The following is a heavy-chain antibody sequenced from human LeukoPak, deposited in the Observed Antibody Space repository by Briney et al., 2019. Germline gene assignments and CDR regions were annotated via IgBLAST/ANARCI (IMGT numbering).Heavy chain of an antibody. CDR2: INPNSGDT. D-gene: IGHD6-19*01. J-gene: IGHJ4*02. CDR1: GYTFTGYY. V-gene: IGHV1-2*02. Sequence: ASVKVSCKTSGYTFTGYYIHWVRQAPGQGLEWMGWINPNSGDTNYAQKFQGRVTMTRDTSISTAYMQLNSLRSDDTAVYYCASGIAVSAGEDYWGQGTLVTVSS. CDR3: ASGIAVSAGEDY.